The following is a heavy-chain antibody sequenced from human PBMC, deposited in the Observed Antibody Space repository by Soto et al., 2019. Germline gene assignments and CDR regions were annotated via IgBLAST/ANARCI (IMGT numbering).Heavy chain of an antibody. CDR1: GFPFSNAW. Sequence: GGSLRLSCAAYGFPFSNAWMSWVRQAPGKGLEWVGRIKSKTDGGTTDYAAPVKGRFTISRDDSKNTLYLQMNSLKTDDTAVYYCEVFSEWLFQYMDGWGKGTTVTVSS. V-gene: IGHV3-15*01. J-gene: IGHJ6*03. D-gene: IGHD3-3*01. CDR2: IKSKTDGGTT. CDR3: EVFSEWLFQYMDG.